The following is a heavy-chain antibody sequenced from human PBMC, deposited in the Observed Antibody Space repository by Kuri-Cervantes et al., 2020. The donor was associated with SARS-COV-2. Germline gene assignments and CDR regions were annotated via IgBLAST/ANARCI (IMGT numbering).Heavy chain of an antibody. V-gene: IGHV3-33*01. CDR1: GITFSSYG. J-gene: IGHJ4*02. CDR2: IWYDGSNK. D-gene: IGHD3-22*01. CDR3: ARDLPYYYDSSGYDFDY. Sequence: GESLKTSCAASGITFSSYGMHWVRQAPGKGLEWVAVIWYDGSNKYYADSVKGRFTISRDNSKNPLHLQRNCLRAEDTAVYYCARDLPYYYDSSGYDFDYWGQGTLVTVSS.